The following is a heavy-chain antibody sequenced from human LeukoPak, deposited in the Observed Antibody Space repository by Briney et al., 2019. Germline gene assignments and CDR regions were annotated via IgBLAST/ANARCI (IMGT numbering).Heavy chain of an antibody. V-gene: IGHV3-30*18. CDR2: ISYDGSNK. CDR1: GFTFSSYG. Sequence: GRSLRLSCAASGFTFSSYGMHWVRQAPGKGLEWVAVISYDGSNKYYADSVKGRFTISRDNSKNTLYLQMNSLRAEDTAVYYCAKDGLGYGGNFYYFDYWGQGTLVTVSS. D-gene: IGHD4-23*01. CDR3: AKDGLGYGGNFYYFDY. J-gene: IGHJ4*02.